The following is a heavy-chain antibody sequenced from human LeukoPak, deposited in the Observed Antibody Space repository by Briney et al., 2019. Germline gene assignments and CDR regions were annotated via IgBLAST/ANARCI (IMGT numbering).Heavy chain of an antibody. CDR2: MNPNSGHT. J-gene: IGHJ3*02. D-gene: IGHD3-22*01. CDR1: GYTLTSHD. Sequence: ASVKVSCKASGYTLTSHDVNWLRQATGQGLEWLGWMNPNSGHTGLAQKFQGRVTMTRDTSISTAYMELSSLRSEDTAMYYCAMYYYDTSGPYVGAFDIWGQGTMVTVSS. V-gene: IGHV1-8*01. CDR3: AMYYYDTSGPYVGAFDI.